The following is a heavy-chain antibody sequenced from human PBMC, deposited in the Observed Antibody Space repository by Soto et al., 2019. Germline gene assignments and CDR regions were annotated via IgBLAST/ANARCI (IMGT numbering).Heavy chain of an antibody. D-gene: IGHD3-22*01. Sequence: ASVKVSCKASGYTFTGHYMHWVRQAPGQGLEWMGWINPNSGGTNYAQKFQGRVTMTRDTSISTAYMELSWLRSDDTAVYYCARYNFYDSSGYYPIFSYWGQGTLVTVSS. V-gene: IGHV1-2*02. CDR3: ARYNFYDSSGYYPIFSY. CDR2: INPNSGGT. CDR1: GYTFTGHY. J-gene: IGHJ4*02.